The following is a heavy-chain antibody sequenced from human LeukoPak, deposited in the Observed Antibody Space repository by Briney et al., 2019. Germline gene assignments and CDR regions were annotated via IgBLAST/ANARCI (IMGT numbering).Heavy chain of an antibody. J-gene: IGHJ3*02. Sequence: GGSLRLSCRASGFTFSSFAMSWVRQTPEKGLEWVSVISGSGVTTGYADSVKGRFTTSRDNSEDTLYLQMDSLRAEDTAIYYCVKDRTYSGTYQGAFDIWGQGTMVTVSS. CDR1: GFTFSSFA. V-gene: IGHV3-23*01. CDR2: ISGSGVTT. D-gene: IGHD1-26*01. CDR3: VKDRTYSGTYQGAFDI.